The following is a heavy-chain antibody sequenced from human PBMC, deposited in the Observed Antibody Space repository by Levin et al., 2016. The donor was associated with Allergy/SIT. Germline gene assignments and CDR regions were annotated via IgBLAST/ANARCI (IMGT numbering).Heavy chain of an antibody. CDR3: ARHTIGYCSSTSCYEYYFDY. CDR1: GGSISSNSHY. Sequence: SETLSLTCSVSGGSISSNSHYWSWIRQHPGKGLEWIGYIYYSGSTYYNPSLKSRVTISGDTSKNQFTLKLSSVTAADTAVYYCARHTIGYCSSTSCYEYYFDYWGQGTLVTVSS. CDR2: IYYSGST. V-gene: IGHV4-31*03. D-gene: IGHD2-2*01. J-gene: IGHJ4*02.